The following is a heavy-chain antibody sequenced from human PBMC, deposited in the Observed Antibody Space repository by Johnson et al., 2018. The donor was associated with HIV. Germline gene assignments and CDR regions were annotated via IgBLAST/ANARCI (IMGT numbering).Heavy chain of an antibody. V-gene: IGHV3-7*03. CDR2: IKEDGSER. Sequence: VQLVESGGGLVQPGGSLRLSCAASGFTFSDYWMSWVRQAPGKGLEWVANIKEDGSERYYVDSVKGRFIISRDNAKNSLYLHMNSLSPEDTAVYYCARVRGSGSYYAPEAFDIWGQGTMVTVSS. D-gene: IGHD3-10*01. J-gene: IGHJ3*02. CDR1: GFTFSDYW. CDR3: ARVRGSGSYYAPEAFDI.